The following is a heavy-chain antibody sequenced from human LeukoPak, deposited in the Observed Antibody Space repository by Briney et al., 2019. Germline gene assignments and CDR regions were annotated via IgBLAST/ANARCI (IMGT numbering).Heavy chain of an antibody. CDR2: IIPIFGTA. V-gene: IGHV1-69*01. CDR3: ARARAAAAPGSWYFDL. Sequence: SVKVSCKASGGTFSSYAVSWVRQAPGQGLEWMGGIIPIFGTANYAQKFQGRVTITADESTSTAYMELSSLRSEDTAVYYCARARAAAAPGSWYFDLWGRGTLVTVSS. J-gene: IGHJ2*01. D-gene: IGHD6-13*01. CDR1: GGTFSSYA.